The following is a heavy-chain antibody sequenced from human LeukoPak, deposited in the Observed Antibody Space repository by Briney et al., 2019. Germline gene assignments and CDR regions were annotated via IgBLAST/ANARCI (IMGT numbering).Heavy chain of an antibody. V-gene: IGHV4-59*01. CDR2: IYYSGST. D-gene: IGHD5-18*01. Sequence: PSETLSLTCTVSGGPISSYYWSWIRQPPGKGLEWIGYIYYSGSTNYNPSLKSRVTISVDTSKNQFSLKLSSVTAADTAVYYCARALYPGYSYGYNWFDPWGQGTLVTVSS. J-gene: IGHJ5*02. CDR1: GGPISSYY. CDR3: ARALYPGYSYGYNWFDP.